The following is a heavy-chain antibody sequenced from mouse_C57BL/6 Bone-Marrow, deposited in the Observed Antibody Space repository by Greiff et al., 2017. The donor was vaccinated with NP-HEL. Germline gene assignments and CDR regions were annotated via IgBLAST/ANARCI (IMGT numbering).Heavy chain of an antibody. CDR1: GYAFSSYW. CDR2: IYPGDGDT. J-gene: IGHJ2*01. Sequence: QVQLKQSGAELVKPGASVKISCKASGYAFSSYWMNWVKQRPGKGLEWIGQIYPGDGDTNYNGKFKGKATLTADKSSSTAYMQLSSLTSEDSAVYFCASQGLIYDGYYHYFDYWGQGTTLTVSS. D-gene: IGHD2-3*01. V-gene: IGHV1-80*01. CDR3: ASQGLIYDGYYHYFDY.